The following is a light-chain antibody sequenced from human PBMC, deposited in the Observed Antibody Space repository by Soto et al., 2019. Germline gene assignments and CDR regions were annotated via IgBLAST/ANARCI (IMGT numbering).Light chain of an antibody. J-gene: IGKJ2*01. CDR3: QQYKSYSA. Sequence: DIRMTQSPSTLSASVGDRVTITCRASQNINNWLAWYQQKAGKAPKILISDASTLESGVPSRFSGSGSGTEFTLTISSLQPDDFATYYCQQYKSYSAFGQGTKLEIK. CDR1: QNINNW. V-gene: IGKV1-5*01. CDR2: DAS.